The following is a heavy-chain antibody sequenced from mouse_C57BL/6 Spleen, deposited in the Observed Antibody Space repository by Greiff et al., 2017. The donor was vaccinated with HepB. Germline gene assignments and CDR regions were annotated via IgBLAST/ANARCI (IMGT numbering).Heavy chain of an antibody. D-gene: IGHD1-1*01. CDR1: GYTFTDYY. CDR2: IYPGSGNT. Sequence: QVQLQQSGAELVRPGASVKLSCKASGYTFTDYYINWVKQRPGQGLEWIARIYPGSGNTYYNEKFKGKATLTAEKSSSTAYMQLSSLTSEDSAVYFCARESSSYVWAMDYWGQGTSVTVSS. J-gene: IGHJ4*01. CDR3: ARESSSYVWAMDY. V-gene: IGHV1-76*01.